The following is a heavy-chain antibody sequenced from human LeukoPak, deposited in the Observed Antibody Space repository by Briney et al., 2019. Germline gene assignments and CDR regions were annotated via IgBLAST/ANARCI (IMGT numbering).Heavy chain of an antibody. J-gene: IGHJ4*02. V-gene: IGHV1-69*05. CDR1: GGTFSSYA. CDR2: IIPIFGTA. D-gene: IGHD3-9*01. CDR3: ASILTGSVFDY. Sequence: GSSVKVSCKASGGTFSSYAISWVRQAPGQGLEWMGGIIPIFGTANYAQKFQGRVTMTRDTSTSTVYMELSSLRSEDTAVYYCASILTGSVFDYWGQGTLVTVSS.